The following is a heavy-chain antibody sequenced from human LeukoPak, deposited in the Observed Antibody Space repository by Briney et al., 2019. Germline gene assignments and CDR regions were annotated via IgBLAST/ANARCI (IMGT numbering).Heavy chain of an antibody. Sequence: GVSLQISCKGSGYSFTSYWIDWVRPMPGKGLEWMGIIYPGAYDTRYSSSFQGQVPISADKSISTAYLPWSSLKASDTAMYYCARIGSSGYYQTHPDYWGEGNLVTVSS. CDR2: IYPGAYDT. V-gene: IGHV5-51*01. J-gene: IGHJ4*02. CDR1: GYSFTSYW. CDR3: ARIGSSGYYQTHPDY. D-gene: IGHD3-22*01.